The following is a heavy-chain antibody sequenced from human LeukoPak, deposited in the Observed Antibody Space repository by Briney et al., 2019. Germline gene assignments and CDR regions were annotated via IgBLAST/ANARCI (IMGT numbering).Heavy chain of an antibody. CDR1: GYSISSGYY. J-gene: IGHJ3*02. Sequence: NPSETLSLTCAVSGYSISSGYYWGWIRQPPGKGLEWIGSIYHSGSTYYDPSLKSRVTISVDTSKNQFSLKLSSVTAADTAVYYCARQGAIVVVIAIVAFDIWGQGTMVTVSS. CDR2: IYHSGST. D-gene: IGHD2-21*01. V-gene: IGHV4-38-2*01. CDR3: ARQGAIVVVIAIVAFDI.